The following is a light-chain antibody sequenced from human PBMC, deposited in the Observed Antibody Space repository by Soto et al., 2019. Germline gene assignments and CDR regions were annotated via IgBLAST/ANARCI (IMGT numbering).Light chain of an antibody. CDR1: QSVSSN. J-gene: IGKJ4*01. Sequence: EIVMTQSPATLSVSPGERATLSCRASQSVSSNLAWSQQKPGQAPRLLIYGASTRATGIPARFSGSRSGTEFTLTISSLQSEDFAVYYCQQYNNWPALTFGGGTKVEIK. CDR2: GAS. V-gene: IGKV3-15*01. CDR3: QQYNNWPALT.